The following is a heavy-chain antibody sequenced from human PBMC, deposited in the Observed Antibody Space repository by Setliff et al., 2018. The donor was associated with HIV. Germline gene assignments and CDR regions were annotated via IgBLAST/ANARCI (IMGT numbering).Heavy chain of an antibody. J-gene: IGHJ4*02. V-gene: IGHV4-39*07. CDR3: ARGKYSSSPPFDY. CDR2: IYYSGSA. Sequence: SETLSLTCTVSGGSISSSTYYWAWIRQPPGKGLDWIGSIYYSGSAYYNPSLKSRVTISVDTSKNQFSLNLNSVTPEDTAVYYCARGKYSSSPPFDYWGQGTLVTVSS. D-gene: IGHD6-6*01. CDR1: GGSISSSTYY.